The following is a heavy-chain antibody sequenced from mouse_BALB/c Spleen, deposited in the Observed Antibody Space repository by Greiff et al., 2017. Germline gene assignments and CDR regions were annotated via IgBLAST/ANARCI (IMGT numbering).Heavy chain of an antibody. CDR2: INPYNDGT. CDR1: GYTFTSYV. D-gene: IGHD2-14*01. Sequence: EVQLQQSGPELVKPGASVKMSCKASGYTFTSYVMHWVKQKPGQGLEWIGYINPYNDGTKYNEKFKGKATLTSDKSSSTAYMELSSLTSEDSAVYYCARSEEVRRFYYAMDYWGQGTSVTVSS. CDR3: ARSEEVRRFYYAMDY. V-gene: IGHV1-14*01. J-gene: IGHJ4*01.